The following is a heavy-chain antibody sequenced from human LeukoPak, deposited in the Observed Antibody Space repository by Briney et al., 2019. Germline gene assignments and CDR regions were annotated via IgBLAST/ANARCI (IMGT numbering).Heavy chain of an antibody. J-gene: IGHJ5*02. CDR2: IYYSGST. CDR1: GGSISSSSYY. V-gene: IGHV4-39*01. Sequence: SETLSLTCTVSGGSISSSSYYWGWIRQPPGKGLEWIGSIYYSGSTYYNPSPKSRVTISVDTSKNQFSLKLSSVTAADTAVYYCARQNSKSITIFGVVPKESWFDPWGQGTLVTVSS. CDR3: ARQNSKSITIFGVVPKESWFDP. D-gene: IGHD3-3*01.